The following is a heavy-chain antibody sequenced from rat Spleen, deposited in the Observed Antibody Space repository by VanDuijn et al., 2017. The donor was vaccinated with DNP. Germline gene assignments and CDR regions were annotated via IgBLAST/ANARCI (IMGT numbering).Heavy chain of an antibody. J-gene: IGHJ2*01. CDR3: TTHNSGYSFDY. D-gene: IGHD4-3*01. Sequence: EVQLVESGGGLVQPGRSLKLSCAASGFTFSDYAMAWVRQSPKKDLEWVATINYDGSSTHYRDSVKGRFIFSRDNAKNTQYLQMDSLRSDDAATYYCTTHNSGYSFDYWGQGVMVTVSS. CDR1: GFTFSDYA. CDR2: INYDGSST. V-gene: IGHV5S10*01.